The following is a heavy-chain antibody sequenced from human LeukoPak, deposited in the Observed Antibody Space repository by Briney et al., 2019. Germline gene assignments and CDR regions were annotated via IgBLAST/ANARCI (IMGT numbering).Heavy chain of an antibody. CDR1: VFTFSSYA. J-gene: IGHJ3*02. CDR3: ARDHDSNCYYSSMGI. V-gene: IGHV3-30*04. Sequence: PGGSLRLSCAASVFTFSSYAIHWFRQSPGKGLEWVAVISYGGSDKYYADSVKGRFSISRDNSKNTVYLQMNSLRGDDTAVYYCARDHDSNCYYSSMGIWGQGAMVAVSS. D-gene: IGHD3-22*01. CDR2: ISYGGSDK.